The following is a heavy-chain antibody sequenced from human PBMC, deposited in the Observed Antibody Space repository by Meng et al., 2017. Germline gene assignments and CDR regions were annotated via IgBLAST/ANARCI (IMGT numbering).Heavy chain of an antibody. CDR3: ATGAAAADH. CDR1: GLRFTDAW. Sequence: GQLVGAGGGSVKAGASLRLSCVASGLRFTDAWMSWVRQAPGKGLEWVGRIERKSDGGTIYYAAPVKGRFTISRDDSKNTLYLQMDSLINEDTAVYFCATGAAAADHWGQGTLVTVSS. D-gene: IGHD6-13*01. J-gene: IGHJ4*02. CDR2: IERKSDGGTI. V-gene: IGHV3-15*04.